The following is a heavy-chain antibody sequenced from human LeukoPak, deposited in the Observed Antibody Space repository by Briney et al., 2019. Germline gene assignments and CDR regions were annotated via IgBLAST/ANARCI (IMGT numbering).Heavy chain of an antibody. CDR2: IDSDGSRI. Sequence: GGSLRLSCEGSGFTFSTSWMHWVRQAPGKGLVWVSRIDSDGSRITYADSVKGRFTISRDNAKNTVYLQMNSLRAEDTAVYYCARGRSGSYGFFDYWSLGNLVTVPS. CDR1: GFTFSTSW. D-gene: IGHD3-10*01. J-gene: IGHJ4*02. CDR3: ARGRSGSYGFFDY. V-gene: IGHV3-74*03.